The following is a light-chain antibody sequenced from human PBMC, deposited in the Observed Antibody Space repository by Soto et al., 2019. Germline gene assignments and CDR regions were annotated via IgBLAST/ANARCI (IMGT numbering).Light chain of an antibody. CDR2: GAS. Sequence: EIVLTQSPGTLSLSPGERATLSRRASQSVSSSYLAWYQQKPGQAPRLLIYGASSRATGIPDRFSGSGSGTDFTLTISRLEPENCAVYYCQQYGSSPGTLGQGTKVEIK. V-gene: IGKV3-20*01. CDR1: QSVSSSY. CDR3: QQYGSSPGT. J-gene: IGKJ1*01.